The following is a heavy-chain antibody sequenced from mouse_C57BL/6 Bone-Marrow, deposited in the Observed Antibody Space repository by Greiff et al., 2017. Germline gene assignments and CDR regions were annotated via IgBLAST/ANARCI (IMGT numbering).Heavy chain of an antibody. J-gene: IGHJ4*01. CDR1: GFTFSSYG. Sequence: EVQLVESGGDLVKPGGSLKLSCAASGFTFSSYGMSWVRQTPDKRLEWVATISSGGSYTYYPDSVKGRFTFSRDNAKNTLYLQMSRLKSEDTAMYCCARHDGFYYYAMDYWGQGTSVTVSS. D-gene: IGHD2-3*01. V-gene: IGHV5-6*01. CDR3: ARHDGFYYYAMDY. CDR2: ISSGGSYT.